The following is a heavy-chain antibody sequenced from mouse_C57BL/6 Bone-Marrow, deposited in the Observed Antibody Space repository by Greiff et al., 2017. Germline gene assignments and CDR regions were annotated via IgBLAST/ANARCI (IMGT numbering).Heavy chain of an antibody. D-gene: IGHD1-1*01. J-gene: IGHJ1*03. CDR2: INPYNGGT. CDR1: GYTFTDYY. V-gene: IGHV1-19*01. CDR3: APITTDWYFDV. Sequence: VQLQQSGPVLVKPGASVKMSCKASGYTFTDYYMNWVKQSHGKSLEWIGVINPYNGGTSYNQKFKGKATLTVDKSSSTAYMELNSLTSEDSAVYYCAPITTDWYFDVWGKGTTVTVSS.